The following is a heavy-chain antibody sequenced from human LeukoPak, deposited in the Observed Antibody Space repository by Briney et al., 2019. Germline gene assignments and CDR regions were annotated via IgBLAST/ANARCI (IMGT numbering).Heavy chain of an antibody. V-gene: IGHV4-59*08. CDR2: IYYSGST. CDR3: ARLDCSSTSIRFYYYYYMDV. Sequence: SETLSLTCTVSGGSISSYYWSWIRQPPGKGLGWIGYIYYSGSTNYNPSLKSRVTISVDTSKNQFSLKLSSVTAADTAVYYCARLDCSSTSIRFYYYYYMDVWGKGTTVTVSS. D-gene: IGHD2-2*01. CDR1: GGSISSYY. J-gene: IGHJ6*03.